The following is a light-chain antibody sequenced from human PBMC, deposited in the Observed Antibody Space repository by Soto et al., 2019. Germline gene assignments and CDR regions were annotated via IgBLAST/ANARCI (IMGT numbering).Light chain of an antibody. CDR2: EAS. V-gene: IGKV1-5*01. J-gene: IGKJ1*01. CDR1: QSISSR. Sequence: DIQMTQSPSTLSASVGDRVTITCRASQSISSRFAWYQQKPGKAPKLLNYEASSLESGLPTLIGGSGSGKEFPLTISSLKHDDFATYYCQQYNSYWTFGQGTKVDIK. CDR3: QQYNSYWT.